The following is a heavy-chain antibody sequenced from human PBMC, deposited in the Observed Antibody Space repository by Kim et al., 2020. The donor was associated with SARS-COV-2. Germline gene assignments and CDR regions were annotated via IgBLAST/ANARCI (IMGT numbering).Heavy chain of an antibody. J-gene: IGHJ5*02. V-gene: IGHV3-23*01. CDR3: ARDPDRSGYVSFEWFDP. CDR1: GFTFSPYA. Sequence: GGSLRLSCAASGFTFSPYAMTWVRQAPGKGLEWVSAISGTGGTQYYADSVRGRFTISRDNSKNTLYLQMNILRAEDTAIYYCARDPDRSGYVSFEWFDPWGQGTLVTVSS. CDR2: ISGTGGTQ. D-gene: IGHD5-12*01.